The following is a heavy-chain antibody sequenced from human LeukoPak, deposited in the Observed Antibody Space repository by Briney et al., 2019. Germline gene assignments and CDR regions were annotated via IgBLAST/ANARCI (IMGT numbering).Heavy chain of an antibody. CDR1: GGSISSYY. Sequence: PSETLSLTCTVSGGSISSYYWSWIRQPPGKGLEWIGYIYYSGGTNYNPSLKSRVTISVDTSKNQFSLKLSSVTAADTAVYCCARGGVKTFDYWGQGTLVTVSS. J-gene: IGHJ4*02. V-gene: IGHV4-59*01. CDR2: IYYSGGT. CDR3: ARGGVKTFDY.